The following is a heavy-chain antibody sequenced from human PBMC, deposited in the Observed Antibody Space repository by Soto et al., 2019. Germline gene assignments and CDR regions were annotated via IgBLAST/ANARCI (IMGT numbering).Heavy chain of an antibody. D-gene: IGHD2-2*01. CDR3: ARGGISYASGRDNWFDP. Sequence: SATLSLTCAVSGGSISSNYWWSWVRQPPEKGLEWIGEIYQSGSTNYSPSLKSRVAISFDKSTNQFSLRLSSVTAADTAVYYCARGGISYASGRDNWFDPWGQGILVTVSS. J-gene: IGHJ5*02. CDR1: GGSISSNYW. V-gene: IGHV4-4*02. CDR2: IYQSGST.